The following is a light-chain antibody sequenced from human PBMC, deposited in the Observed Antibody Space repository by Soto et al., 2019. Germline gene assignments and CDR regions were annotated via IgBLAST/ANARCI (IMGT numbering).Light chain of an antibody. J-gene: IGKJ4*01. CDR1: QSISSW. Sequence: DIQMTQSPSILSASVGDRVTITCRASQSISSWLAWYQQKQGKAPKLLIYDASNLESGVPSRFSGSGSGTEFTLTISSLQPEDFATYYCQQYESYSPLTFGGGTKVDIK. CDR3: QQYESYSPLT. CDR2: DAS. V-gene: IGKV1-5*01.